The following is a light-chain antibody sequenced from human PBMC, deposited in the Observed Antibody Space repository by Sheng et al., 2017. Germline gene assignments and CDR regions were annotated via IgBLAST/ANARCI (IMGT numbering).Light chain of an antibody. Sequence: EIVMTQSPATLSVSPGERATLSCRASQSVDSNLAWYQQKPGQAPRLLIYGTSTRAIGIPARFSGSGSGTEFTLTISSLEPEDFAVYYCQQRSNWPITFGQGTRLEIK. J-gene: IGKJ5*01. CDR1: QSVDSN. CDR2: GTS. V-gene: IGKV3-15*01. CDR3: QQRSNWPIT.